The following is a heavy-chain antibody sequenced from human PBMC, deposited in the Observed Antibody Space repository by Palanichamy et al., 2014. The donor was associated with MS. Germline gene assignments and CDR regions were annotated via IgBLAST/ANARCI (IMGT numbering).Heavy chain of an antibody. Sequence: QLLEVWGRALATAGGVPSRLSCAASGFTFSNYVMSWVRQAPGKGLEWVSTSGSGGNTYYADSVKGRFTISRDNSKNMLYLQMNSLRAEDTAVYYCAKRCSSTSCKGYYFDYWGQGTLVTVSS. CDR3: AKRCSSTSCKGYYFDY. CDR2: SGSGGNT. CDR1: GFTFSNYV. J-gene: IGHJ4*02. D-gene: IGHD2-2*01. V-gene: IGHV3-23*01.